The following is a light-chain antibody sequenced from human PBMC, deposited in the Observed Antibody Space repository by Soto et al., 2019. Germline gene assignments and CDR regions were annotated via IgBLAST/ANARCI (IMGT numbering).Light chain of an antibody. J-gene: IGKJ5*01. Sequence: EIVLTQSPGTLSLSPGERATLSCRASQTISNSLLAWYQQKLGQSPRLLIYGASSRATGIPDRFIGSGSGTDFTLTISRLEPEDFAVYACQQYGRAPITFGQGTRLGIK. CDR1: QTISNSL. CDR3: QQYGRAPIT. CDR2: GAS. V-gene: IGKV3-20*01.